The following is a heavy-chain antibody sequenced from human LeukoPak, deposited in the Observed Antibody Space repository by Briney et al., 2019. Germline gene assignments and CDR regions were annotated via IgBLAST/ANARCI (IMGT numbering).Heavy chain of an antibody. CDR1: GFTFSYYN. D-gene: IGHD1-26*01. CDR3: VRAWGGGSYSDAFDI. V-gene: IGHV3-21*06. J-gene: IGHJ3*02. Sequence: GGSLRLSCAASGFTFSYYNMNSVRQAPGEGREWGSYIISSSSHIYYADSVKGRFTISRDNAKNSLYLQMSSLRVEDTAVFYCVRAWGGGSYSDAFDIWGQGTMVTVSS. CDR2: IISSSSHI.